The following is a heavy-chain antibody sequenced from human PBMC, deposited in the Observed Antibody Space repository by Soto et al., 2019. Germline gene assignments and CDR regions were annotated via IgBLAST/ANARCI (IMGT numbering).Heavy chain of an antibody. Sequence: EVQLVESGGGLVQPGRSLRLSCAASGFTFDAYAMHWVRQAPGKGLEWVSGISWNSGSIGYADSVKGRFTISRDNAKNSLYLQMNSLRAEDTALYYCAKDIVVGATTRYYYGMDVWGQGTTVTVSS. CDR3: AKDIVVGATTRYYYGMDV. V-gene: IGHV3-9*01. CDR1: GFTFDAYA. CDR2: ISWNSGSI. D-gene: IGHD1-26*01. J-gene: IGHJ6*02.